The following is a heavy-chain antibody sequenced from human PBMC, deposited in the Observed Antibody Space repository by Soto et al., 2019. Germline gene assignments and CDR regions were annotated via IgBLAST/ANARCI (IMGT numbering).Heavy chain of an antibody. CDR1: EFSFSSYW. D-gene: IGHD3-10*01. CDR2: INSDGSGT. Sequence: EVQLVESGGGLVQPGGSLRLSCAASEFSFSSYWMHWVRQAPGKGLMWVSRINSDGSGTDYADYVKGRITISRDNAKNTLYLQMNRLRVEETDVYYCARGGVHYGSGSYDVWGQGTTVTVSS. V-gene: IGHV3-74*01. CDR3: ARGGVHYGSGSYDV. J-gene: IGHJ6*02.